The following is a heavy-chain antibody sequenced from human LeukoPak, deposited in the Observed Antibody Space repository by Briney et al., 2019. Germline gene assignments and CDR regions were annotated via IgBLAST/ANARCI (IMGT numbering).Heavy chain of an antibody. CDR1: GYSFTDYY. Sequence: GASVKVSCKASGYSFTDYYMHWVRQAPGQGLEWMGRINPNSGGTNYAQKFQGRVTMTRDTSISTAYMELSRLRSDDTAVYYCARDGGYSYGYGMDVWGQGTTVTVSS. D-gene: IGHD5-18*01. CDR3: ARDGGYSYGYGMDV. CDR2: INPNSGGT. J-gene: IGHJ6*02. V-gene: IGHV1-2*06.